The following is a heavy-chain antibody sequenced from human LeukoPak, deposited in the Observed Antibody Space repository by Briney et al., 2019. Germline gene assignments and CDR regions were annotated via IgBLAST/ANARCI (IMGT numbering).Heavy chain of an antibody. V-gene: IGHV4-39*07. CDR3: ARDLKVAAAGQSDY. D-gene: IGHD6-13*01. CDR2: IYYSGST. Sequence: SETLSLTCTVSGGSISSSSYYWGWIRQPPGKGLEWIGSIYYSGSTYYNPSLKSRVTISVDTSKNQFSLKLSSVTAADTAVYYCARDLKVAAAGQSDYWGQGTLVTVSS. CDR1: GGSISSSSYY. J-gene: IGHJ4*02.